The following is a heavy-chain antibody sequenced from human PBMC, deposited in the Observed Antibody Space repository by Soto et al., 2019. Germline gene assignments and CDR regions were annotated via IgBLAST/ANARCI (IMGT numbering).Heavy chain of an antibody. CDR3: ARTLGYCTGGSCLVLYFDS. D-gene: IGHD2-15*01. CDR2: IYYSGTT. CDR1: SGSISSFNW. Sequence: QVQLQESGPGLVKPSGTLSLTCAVSSGSISSFNWWSWVRQPPGKGLEWIGEIYYSGTTNYNPSLKSRVTIAVDKSKNQFSLELTSVTAADTAVYYCARTLGYCTGGSCLVLYFDSWGQGTLVTVSS. J-gene: IGHJ4*02. V-gene: IGHV4-4*02.